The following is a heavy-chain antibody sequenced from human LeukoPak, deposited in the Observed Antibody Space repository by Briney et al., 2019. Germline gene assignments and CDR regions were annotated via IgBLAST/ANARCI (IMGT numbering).Heavy chain of an antibody. V-gene: IGHV4-59*01. CDR1: GVSISSYY. D-gene: IGHD1-26*01. J-gene: IGHJ4*02. CDR2: IYYSGST. CDR3: ARIMGHFDF. Sequence: PSETLSLTCTVSGVSISSYYWSWIRQPLGKGLEWIGYIYYSGSTNYNPSLKSRVTISVDTSKNQFSLKLSSVTAADTAVYYCARIMGHFDFWGPGTLVTVSS.